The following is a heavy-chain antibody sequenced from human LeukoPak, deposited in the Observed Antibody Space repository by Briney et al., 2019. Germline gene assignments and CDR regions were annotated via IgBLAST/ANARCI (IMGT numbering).Heavy chain of an antibody. CDR3: AKDDPLLGTTSGY. CDR2: ISGSGSST. D-gene: IGHD1-26*01. V-gene: IGHV3-23*01. CDR1: GLTFSNYA. J-gene: IGHJ4*02. Sequence: GGSLRLSCAASGLTFSNYAMSWVRQAPGKGLEWVSAISGSGSSTYYADSVKGRFTISRDNSKNTLYLQMNSLRAEDTAVYYCAKDDPLLGTTSGYWGQGTLVTVSS.